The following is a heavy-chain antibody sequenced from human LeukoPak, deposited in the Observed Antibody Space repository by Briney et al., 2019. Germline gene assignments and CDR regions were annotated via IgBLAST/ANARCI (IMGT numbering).Heavy chain of an antibody. V-gene: IGHV3-23*01. CDR2: ISGSGDST. Sequence: GGSLRLSCAASGITVSSNYMSWVRQAPGKGLEWVSGISGSGDSTYYADSVKGRFTISRDNSKNTLYLQMNSLRAEDTAVYYCAKLLAVAGTWDRFDYWGQGTLVTVSS. CDR1: GITVSSNY. D-gene: IGHD6-19*01. CDR3: AKLLAVAGTWDRFDY. J-gene: IGHJ4*02.